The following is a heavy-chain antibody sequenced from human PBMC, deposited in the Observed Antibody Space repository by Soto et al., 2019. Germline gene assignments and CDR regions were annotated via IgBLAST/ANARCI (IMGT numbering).Heavy chain of an antibody. CDR1: GDSVSSNSAA. D-gene: IGHD6-19*01. Sequence: SQTLSLTCAISGDSVSSNSAAWNWIRQSPSRGLEWLGRTYYRSKWNNDYAISVKSRITINPDTSKNQFSLQLNSVTPEDTAVYYCARDVAPVAGSLGDAFYVWGQGTMVTVS. CDR3: ARDVAPVAGSLGDAFYV. J-gene: IGHJ3*01. CDR2: TYYRSKWNN. V-gene: IGHV6-1*01.